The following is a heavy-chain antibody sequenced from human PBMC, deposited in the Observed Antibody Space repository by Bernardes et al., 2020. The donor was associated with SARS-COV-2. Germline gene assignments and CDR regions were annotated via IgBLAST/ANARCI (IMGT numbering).Heavy chain of an antibody. V-gene: IGHV3-21*01. D-gene: IGHD3-3*01. J-gene: IGHJ6*02. CDR2: ISSSSSYL. CDR3: ARDVSLQDFGVVMDNYYGMDV. Sequence: GGSLRLSCAASGFTFSSYSMNWVRQAPGKGLEWVSSISSSSSYLYYAYSVKGRFTISRDNAKNSLYLQMNSLRAEATAVYYCARDVSLQDFGVVMDNYYGMDVWGQGTTVTVSS. CDR1: GFTFSSYS.